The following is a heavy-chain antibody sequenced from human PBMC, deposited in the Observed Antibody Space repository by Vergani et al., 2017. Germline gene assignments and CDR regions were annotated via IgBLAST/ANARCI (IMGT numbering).Heavy chain of an antibody. CDR1: GYTLTELS. D-gene: IGHD6-19*01. CDR3: AALNIAVAGTWRDYFDY. V-gene: IGHV1-24*01. Sequence: QVQLVQSGAEVKKPGASVKVSCKVSGYTLTELSMHWVRQAPGKGLEWMGGFDPEDGETIYAQKFKGRVTMTEDTSSDTAYMELSSLRSEDTAVYYCAALNIAVAGTWRDYFDYWGQGTLVTVSS. J-gene: IGHJ4*02. CDR2: FDPEDGET.